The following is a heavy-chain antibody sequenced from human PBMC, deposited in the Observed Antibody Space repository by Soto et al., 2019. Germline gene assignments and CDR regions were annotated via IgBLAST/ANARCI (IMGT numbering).Heavy chain of an antibody. D-gene: IGHD3-10*01. Sequence: ETLSLTCTVSGGSISSSSYYWGWIRQPPGKGLEWIGSIYYSGSTYYNPSLKSRVTISVDTSKNQFSLKLSSVTAADTAVYYCARHGGSGSLDYWGQGTLVTVSS. CDR2: IYYSGST. CDR3: ARHGGSGSLDY. J-gene: IGHJ4*02. V-gene: IGHV4-39*01. CDR1: GGSISSSSYY.